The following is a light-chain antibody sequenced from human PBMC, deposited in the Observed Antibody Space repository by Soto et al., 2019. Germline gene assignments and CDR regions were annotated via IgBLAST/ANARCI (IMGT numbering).Light chain of an antibody. CDR2: GAF. V-gene: IGKV3-20*01. CDR3: QRYGTSTGT. Sequence: EIVLTQSPGTLSLSPGERATLSCRASQSVTNNYLAWYQQRPGQAPRLLMYGAFHMATGIPDRFSGSGSGTDVTLTISRLEPEDFAVYYGQRYGTSTGTFGQGTKVEIK. J-gene: IGKJ1*01. CDR1: QSVTNNY.